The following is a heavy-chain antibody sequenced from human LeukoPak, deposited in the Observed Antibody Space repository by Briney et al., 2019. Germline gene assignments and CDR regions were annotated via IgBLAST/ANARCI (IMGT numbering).Heavy chain of an antibody. Sequence: KTSETLSLTCTVSGGSIGSGGYYWSWIRQPPGKGLEWIGYIYFSGSTNHNPSLKSRVTISVDTSKNQFSLKLSSVTAADTAVYYCARSKSQSGSYRYYFDYWGQGTLVTVSS. J-gene: IGHJ4*02. CDR1: GGSIGSGGYY. D-gene: IGHD1-26*01. CDR3: ARSKSQSGSYRYYFDY. CDR2: IYFSGST. V-gene: IGHV4-61*08.